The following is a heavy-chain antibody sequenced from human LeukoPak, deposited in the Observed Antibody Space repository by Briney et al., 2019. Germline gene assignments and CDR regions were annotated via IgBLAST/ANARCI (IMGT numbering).Heavy chain of an antibody. Sequence: GRSLRLSCAASGFTFSSYAMHWVRQAPGKGLEWVAIISYDGSNKYYADSVKGRFTISRDNSKNTLYLQMNSLRAEDTAIYYCARESNRCYDRDPSYFDYWGQGTLVTVSS. CDR2: ISYDGSNK. V-gene: IGHV3-30*04. CDR1: GFTFSSYA. J-gene: IGHJ4*02. D-gene: IGHD3-22*01. CDR3: ARESNRCYDRDPSYFDY.